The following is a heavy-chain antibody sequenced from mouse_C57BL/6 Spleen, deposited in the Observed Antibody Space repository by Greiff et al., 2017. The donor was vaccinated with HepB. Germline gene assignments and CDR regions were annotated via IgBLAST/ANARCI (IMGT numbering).Heavy chain of an antibody. Sequence: VQGVESGPGLVAPSQSLSITCTVSGFSLTSYGVHWVRQPPGKGLEWLVVIWSDGSTTYNSALKSRLSISKDNPKSQVFLKRNSLQTDDTAMYYCARHGRLRQGFDYWGQGTTLTVSS. J-gene: IGHJ2*01. CDR2: IWSDGST. V-gene: IGHV2-6-1*01. CDR3: ARHGRLRQGFDY. D-gene: IGHD2-4*01. CDR1: GFSLTSYG.